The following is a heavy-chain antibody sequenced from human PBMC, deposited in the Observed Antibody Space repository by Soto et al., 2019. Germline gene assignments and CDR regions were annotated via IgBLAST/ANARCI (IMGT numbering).Heavy chain of an antibody. CDR2: INSDGSST. V-gene: IGHV3-74*01. CDR3: ARGSGWYDYYYYGMDV. D-gene: IGHD6-19*01. Sequence: EVQLVESGGGLVQPGGSLRLSCAASGFTFSSYWMHWVRQAPGKGLVWVSRINSDGSSTSYADSVKGRFTISRDNAKNPLYLQMNSLRAEDTAVYYCARGSGWYDYYYYGMDVWGQGTTVTVSS. J-gene: IGHJ6*02. CDR1: GFTFSSYW.